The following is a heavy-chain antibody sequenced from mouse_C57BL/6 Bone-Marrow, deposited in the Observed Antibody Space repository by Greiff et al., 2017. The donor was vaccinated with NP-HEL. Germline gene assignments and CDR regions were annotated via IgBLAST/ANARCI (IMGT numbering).Heavy chain of an antibody. CDR1: GYTFTSYG. CDR2: IYPRSGNT. Sequence: QVQLKESGAELARPGASVKLSCKASGYTFTSYGISWVKQRTGQGLEWIGEIYPRSGNTYYNEKFKGKATLTADKSSSTAYMELGSLTSEDSAVYFCARQGWLLFFDYWGQGTTLTVSS. D-gene: IGHD2-3*01. CDR3: ARQGWLLFFDY. V-gene: IGHV1-81*01. J-gene: IGHJ2*01.